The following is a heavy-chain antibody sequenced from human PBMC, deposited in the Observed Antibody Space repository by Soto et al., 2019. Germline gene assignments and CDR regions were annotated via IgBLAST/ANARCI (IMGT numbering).Heavy chain of an antibody. D-gene: IGHD3-3*01. Sequence: QLQLQESGPGLVKPSETLSLTCTVSGGSISSSSYYWGWIRQPPGKGLEWIGSIYYSGSTYYNPSLNHRVTLSVDTSKNQFSLKLSSVTAADTAVYSCARHVGNYYDFWSGNWLDPWGQGTLGTVSS. CDR3: ARHVGNYYDFWSGNWLDP. CDR2: IYYSGST. J-gene: IGHJ5*02. V-gene: IGHV4-39*01. CDR1: GGSISSSSYY.